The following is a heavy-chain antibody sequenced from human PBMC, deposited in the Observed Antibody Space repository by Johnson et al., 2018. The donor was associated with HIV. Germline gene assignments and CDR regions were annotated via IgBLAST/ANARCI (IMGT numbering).Heavy chain of an antibody. Sequence: QVQLVESGGGVVQPGRSLRVSCAASGFTFSSYAMHWVRQATGKGLEWVACISYDGSNKYYAGSVKGRYTISRDISTNTVYLQMNSLSPEDTAVYYCAREDVSSGYAGTFDIWGQGTLVTVSS. D-gene: IGHD6-19*01. V-gene: IGHV3-30*04. CDR3: AREDVSSGYAGTFDI. CDR1: GFTFSSYA. J-gene: IGHJ3*02. CDR2: ISYDGSNK.